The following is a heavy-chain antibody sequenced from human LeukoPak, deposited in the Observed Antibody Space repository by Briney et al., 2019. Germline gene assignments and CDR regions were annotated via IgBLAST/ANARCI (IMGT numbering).Heavy chain of an antibody. CDR3: ARDGWFGDYNWFDP. CDR1: GFTFSSYS. Sequence: QPGESLRLSCAASGFTFSSYSMNWVRQAPGKGLEWVSYISSAGNTIYYADSVKGRFTISRDNAKNSLYLQMNSLRAEDTAMYYCARDGWFGDYNWFDPWGQGTLVTVSS. V-gene: IGHV3-48*01. CDR2: ISSAGNTI. D-gene: IGHD3-10*01. J-gene: IGHJ5*02.